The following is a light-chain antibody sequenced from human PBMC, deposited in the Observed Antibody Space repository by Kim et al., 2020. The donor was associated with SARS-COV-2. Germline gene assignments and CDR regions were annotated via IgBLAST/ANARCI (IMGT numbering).Light chain of an antibody. CDR3: HQFYDYPRT. V-gene: IGKV1-9*01. CDR1: QDISNF. Sequence: DIQLTQSPSFLSASVGDRVTITCRASQDISNFLAWYQQDLGKAPKLLIYTASTLGSGVPSRFSGRGSGTEFTLTISSLEPEDFATYFCHQFYDYPRTFGQGTKVDIK. CDR2: TAS. J-gene: IGKJ1*01.